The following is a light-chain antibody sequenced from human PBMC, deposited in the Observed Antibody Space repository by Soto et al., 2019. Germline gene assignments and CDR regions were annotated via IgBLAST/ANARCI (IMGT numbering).Light chain of an antibody. CDR3: QQYSSLWT. V-gene: IGKV3-20*01. J-gene: IGKJ1*01. CDR2: GAS. CDR1: QSVSNNY. Sequence: EIVLTQSPDTLSLSPGERATLSCRTSQSVSNNYLAWYQQKPGQAPRLLIYGASSRATGIPDRFSGSGSGTDFTLSISRLEPEDFAVYYCQQYSSLWTFGQGTKVEIK.